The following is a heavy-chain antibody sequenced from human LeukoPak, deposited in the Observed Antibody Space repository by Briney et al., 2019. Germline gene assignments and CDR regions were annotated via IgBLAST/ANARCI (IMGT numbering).Heavy chain of an antibody. V-gene: IGHV1-2*02. CDR3: ARDIAAAGTNYYYMDV. CDR1: GYTFTSYG. CDR2: INPNSGGT. J-gene: IGHJ6*03. Sequence: ASVKVSCKASGYTFTSYGISWVRQAPGQGLEWMGWINPNSGGTNYAQKFQGRVTMTRDTSISTAYMELSRLRSDDTAVYYCARDIAAAGTNYYYMDVWGKGTTVTVSS. D-gene: IGHD6-13*01.